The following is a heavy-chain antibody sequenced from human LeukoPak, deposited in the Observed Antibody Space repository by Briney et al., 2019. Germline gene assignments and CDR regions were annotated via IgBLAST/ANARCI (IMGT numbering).Heavy chain of an antibody. Sequence: SETLSLTCTVSGYSISSGYYWGWIRQPPGKGLEWVAAIYHSGSTYYNPSLKSRVTISVDTSKNQFSLKLSSVTAADTAVYYCAGYHAYGVTTPPLGYWGQGTLVTVSS. D-gene: IGHD4-17*01. CDR2: IYHSGST. V-gene: IGHV4-38-2*02. CDR1: GYSISSGYY. CDR3: AGYHAYGVTTPPLGY. J-gene: IGHJ4*02.